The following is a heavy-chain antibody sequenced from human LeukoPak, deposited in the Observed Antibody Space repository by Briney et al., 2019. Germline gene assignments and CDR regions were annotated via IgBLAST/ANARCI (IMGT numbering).Heavy chain of an antibody. CDR2: IIPIFGTA. CDR1: GGTFSSYG. CDR3: ARATGSSSAGKPRWFDP. V-gene: IGHV1-69*01. Sequence: SVKVSCKASGGTFSSYGVSWVRQAPGQGLEWMGGIIPIFGTANYAQKFQGRVTITADESTSTAYMELSSLRSEDTAVYYCARATGSSSAGKPRWFDPWGQGTLVTVSS. D-gene: IGHD6-13*01. J-gene: IGHJ5*02.